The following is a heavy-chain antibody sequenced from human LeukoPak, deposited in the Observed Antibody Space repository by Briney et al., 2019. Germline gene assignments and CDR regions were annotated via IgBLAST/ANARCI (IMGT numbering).Heavy chain of an antibody. J-gene: IGHJ3*02. CDR2: NYYSGST. Sequence: PSDTLSLTCTISGGSISSYYWSWIRQPAGKRLEWIGYNYYSGSTSYNPSLKSRVTILVDTSKNQFSLKLRSVTAADTAVYYCARHERDVSLDHAFDIWGQGTMVTVSS. V-gene: IGHV4-59*08. D-gene: IGHD5-24*01. CDR1: GGSISSYY. CDR3: ARHERDVSLDHAFDI.